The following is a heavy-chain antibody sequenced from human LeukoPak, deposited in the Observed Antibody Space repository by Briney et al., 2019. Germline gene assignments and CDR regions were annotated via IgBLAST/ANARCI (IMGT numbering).Heavy chain of an antibody. CDR2: IKSKTDGGTT. CDR1: GFTFSNAW. J-gene: IGHJ4*02. D-gene: IGHD5-18*01. Sequence: PGGSLRLSCAASGFTFSNAWMSWVRQAPGKGLEWVGRIKSKTDGGTTDYAAPVKGRFTISGDDSKNTLYLQMNSLKTEDTAVYYCTTSGYSYGYPYFDYWGQGTLVTVSS. V-gene: IGHV3-15*01. CDR3: TTSGYSYGYPYFDY.